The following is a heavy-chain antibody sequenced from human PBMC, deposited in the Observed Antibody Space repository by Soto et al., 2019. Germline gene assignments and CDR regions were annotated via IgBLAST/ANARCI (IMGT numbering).Heavy chain of an antibody. D-gene: IGHD2-15*01. CDR2: ISGSGGST. CDR3: AKVSDDVVVVAARSRAAFDI. Sequence: GGSLRLSCAASGFTFSSYAMSWVRQAPGKGLEWVSAISGSGGSTYYADSVKGRFTISRDNSKNTLYLQMNSLRAEDTAVYYCAKVSDDVVVVAARSRAAFDIWGQGTMVTVSS. V-gene: IGHV3-23*01. CDR1: GFTFSSYA. J-gene: IGHJ3*02.